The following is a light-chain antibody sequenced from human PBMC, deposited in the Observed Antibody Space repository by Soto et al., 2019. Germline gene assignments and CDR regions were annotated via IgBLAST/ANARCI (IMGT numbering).Light chain of an antibody. CDR2: EVS. J-gene: IGLJ2*01. V-gene: IGLV2-8*01. CDR3: SSYAGNNNVI. Sequence: QSALTQPPSASGSPGQSVTISCTGTSSDVGSYRFVSWYQQHPGKAPKLLIYEVSKWPSGVPDRFSASTSGNTASLTVSGLQADDEADYYCSSYAGNNNVIFGGGTQLTVL. CDR1: SSDVGSYRF.